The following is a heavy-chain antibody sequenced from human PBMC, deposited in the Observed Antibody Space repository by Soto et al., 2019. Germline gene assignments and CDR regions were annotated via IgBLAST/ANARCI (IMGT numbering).Heavy chain of an antibody. D-gene: IGHD3-22*01. Sequence: SVKVSCKASGGTFSSYAISWVRQAPGQGLEWMGGIIPIFGTANYAQKFQGRVTITADESTSTAYMELSSLRSEDTAVYYCARAIVEMATRANWFDPWGQGTLVTVSS. J-gene: IGHJ5*02. V-gene: IGHV1-69*13. CDR2: IIPIFGTA. CDR3: ARAIVEMATRANWFDP. CDR1: GGTFSSYA.